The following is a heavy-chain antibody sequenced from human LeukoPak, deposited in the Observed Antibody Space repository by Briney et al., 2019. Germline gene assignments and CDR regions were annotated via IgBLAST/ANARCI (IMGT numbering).Heavy chain of an antibody. V-gene: IGHV4-59*12. CDR2: MYYSGST. CDR1: GGSISSYY. D-gene: IGHD3-10*01. Sequence: PSETLSLTCTVSGGSISSYYWNWIRQSPGKGLEWIGYMYYSGSTNYKPSLKSRVTISVDTSKNQFSLKLSSVTAADTAVYYCARDKIEVRGDYFDYWGQGTLVTVSS. CDR3: ARDKIEVRGDYFDY. J-gene: IGHJ4*02.